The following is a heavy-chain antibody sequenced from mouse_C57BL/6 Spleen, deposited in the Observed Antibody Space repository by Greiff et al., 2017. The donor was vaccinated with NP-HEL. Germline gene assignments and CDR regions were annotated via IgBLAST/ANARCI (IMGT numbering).Heavy chain of an antibody. D-gene: IGHD1-1*01. J-gene: IGHJ2*01. Sequence: EVQLQQSGPELVKPGASVKISCKASGYTFTDYYMNWVKQSHGKSLEWLGDINPNNGGTSYNQKFKGKATLTVDKSSSTAYMELRSLTSEDSAVYYCARGGATVVIDYWGQGTTLTVSS. CDR1: GYTFTDYY. CDR2: INPNNGGT. V-gene: IGHV1-26*01. CDR3: ARGGATVVIDY.